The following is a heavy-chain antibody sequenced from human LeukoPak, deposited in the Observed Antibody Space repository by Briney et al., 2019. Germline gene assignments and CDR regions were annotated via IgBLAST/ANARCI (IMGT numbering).Heavy chain of an antibody. CDR3: TTQLLYEHNFDY. Sequence: GGSLRLSCAASGFTFSDAWMSWVRQTPGKGLEWVGRIKSNTDGGTTDFAAPVKGRFTISRDDSENALYLQMNSLKTEDTAVYYCTTQLLYEHNFDYWGQGTLVTVSS. D-gene: IGHD2-2*02. CDR1: GFTFSDAW. CDR2: IKSNTDGGTT. J-gene: IGHJ4*02. V-gene: IGHV3-15*01.